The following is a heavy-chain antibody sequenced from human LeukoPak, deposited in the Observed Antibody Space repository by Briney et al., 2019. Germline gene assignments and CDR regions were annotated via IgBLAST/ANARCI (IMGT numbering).Heavy chain of an antibody. Sequence: SETLSLTCTVSGGSISSSSYYWGWIRQPPGKGLEWIGSIYYSGSTYYNPSLKSRVTISVDTSKNQFSLKLSSVTAADTAVYYCARAGAKWLRLTGLGYFDYWGQGTLVTVSS. D-gene: IGHD5-12*01. CDR1: GGSISSSSYY. CDR3: ARAGAKWLRLTGLGYFDY. V-gene: IGHV4-39*07. CDR2: IYYSGST. J-gene: IGHJ4*02.